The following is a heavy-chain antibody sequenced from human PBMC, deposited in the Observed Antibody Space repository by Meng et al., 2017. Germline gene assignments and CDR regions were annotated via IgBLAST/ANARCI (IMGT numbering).Heavy chain of an antibody. J-gene: IGHJ4*02. V-gene: IGHV1-2*06. CDR3: ARDEDISAAGKLFGDY. CDR1: GTNYPANS. CDR2: INPKRGDT. D-gene: IGHD6-25*01. Sequence: RLQSGAVGRKPRASGKASPNRSGTNYPANSTHRWGGAPGQGLRWMRRINPKRGDTHYAKKFQARVTMTGDTSISTAYMELSGLRSDDTAMYYCARDEDISAAGKLFGDYWGQGTLVTVSS.